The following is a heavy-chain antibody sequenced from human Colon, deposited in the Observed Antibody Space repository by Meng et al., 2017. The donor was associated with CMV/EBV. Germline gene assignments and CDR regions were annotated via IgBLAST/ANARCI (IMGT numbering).Heavy chain of an antibody. D-gene: IGHD2-21*01. Sequence: GESLKISCAASGFKFSDYEWNWVRQAPGKGLEWISHIGVTGSTIYYADSVKGRFTISRDNDESSLYLQMNSLRAEDTGVYYCARGARPGTYSYDGGDWPINWFHPWGQGTQVTVSS. CDR2: IGVTGSTI. J-gene: IGHJ5*02. CDR3: ARGARPGTYSYDGGDWPINWFHP. CDR1: GFKFSDYE. V-gene: IGHV3-48*03.